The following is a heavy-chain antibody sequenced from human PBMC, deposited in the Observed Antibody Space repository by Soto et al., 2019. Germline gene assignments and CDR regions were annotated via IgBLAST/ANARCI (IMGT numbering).Heavy chain of an antibody. D-gene: IGHD3-10*01. V-gene: IGHV4-59*01. J-gene: IGHJ5*02. CDR1: GGSITNSY. CDR3: ARGIRYYGSGSYYSEFDP. CDR2: IYYSGST. Sequence: PSETLSLTCTVSGGSITNSYWSWIRQSPVRGLEWIGYIYYSGSTNYNPSLKSRVAISVDTSKDQFSLKLSSVTAADTAVYYCARGIRYYGSGSYYSEFDPWGQGTLVTVSS.